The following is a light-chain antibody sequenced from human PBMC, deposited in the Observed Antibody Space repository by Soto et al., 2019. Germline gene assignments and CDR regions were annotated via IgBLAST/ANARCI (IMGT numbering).Light chain of an antibody. J-gene: IGLJ1*01. CDR2: EVS. Sequence: QSVLTQPPSASGSPGQSVTISCTGSSSDIGSYNYVSWYQQHPGKAPKLMIYEVSKRPSGVPDRFSGSKSGNTASLTVSGFQAEDEADYYCSSYAGSTRYVFGTGTKVTVL. CDR3: SSYAGSTRYV. CDR1: SSDIGSYNY. V-gene: IGLV2-8*01.